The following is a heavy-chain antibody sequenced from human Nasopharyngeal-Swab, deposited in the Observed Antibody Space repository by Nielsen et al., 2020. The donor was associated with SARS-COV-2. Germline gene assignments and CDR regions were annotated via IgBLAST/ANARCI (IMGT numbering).Heavy chain of an antibody. J-gene: IGHJ3*02. CDR1: GYTFTSYG. CDR2: ISAYNGNT. V-gene: IGHV1-18*01. Sequence: ASVKVSCKASGYTFTSYGISWVRQAPGQGLEWMGWISAYNGNTNYAQKLQGRVTMTTDTSTSTAYMELRSLRSDDTAVYYCASHPLYCSSTSCYHDAFDIWGQGTMVTVSS. D-gene: IGHD2-2*01. CDR3: ASHPLYCSSTSCYHDAFDI.